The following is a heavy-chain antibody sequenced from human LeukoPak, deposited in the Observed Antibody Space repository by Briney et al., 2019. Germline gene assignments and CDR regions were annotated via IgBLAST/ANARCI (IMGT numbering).Heavy chain of an antibody. CDR3: AREVGGTTLDFQH. J-gene: IGHJ1*01. D-gene: IGHD1-26*01. CDR2: IYTSGST. Sequence: SQTLSLTCTVSGGSISSGSYYWSWIRQPAGKGLEWIGRIYTSGSTNYNPSLKSRVTISVDTSKNQFSLKLSSVTAADTAVYYCAREVGGTTLDFQHWGQGTLVTVSS. V-gene: IGHV4-61*02. CDR1: GGSISSGSYY.